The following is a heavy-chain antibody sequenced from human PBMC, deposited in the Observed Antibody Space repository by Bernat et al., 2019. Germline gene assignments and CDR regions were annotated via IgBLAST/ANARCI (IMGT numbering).Heavy chain of an antibody. CDR2: ISKSGSLK. Sequence: EVQVVESGGGLVQPGGSLRLSCAASGFTFSDYRLNWVRQAPGKGLEWLSFISKSGSLKYYAGSVKGRFTTSRDNAKNSLYLQMNSLRDEDTAVYYCARAKTPDSGDYKPHGLDVWGQGTTVTVSS. CDR3: ARAKTPDSGDYKPHGLDV. CDR1: GFTFSDYR. V-gene: IGHV3-48*02. D-gene: IGHD3-10*01. J-gene: IGHJ6*02.